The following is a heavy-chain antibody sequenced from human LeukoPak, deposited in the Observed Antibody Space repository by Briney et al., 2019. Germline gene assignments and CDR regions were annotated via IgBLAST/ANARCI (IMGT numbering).Heavy chain of an antibody. D-gene: IGHD4-17*01. V-gene: IGHV3-7*01. J-gene: IGHJ4*02. CDR2: IKQDGSEK. CDR1: GFTFSSYW. CDR3: AREGLRGDYEFDY. Sequence: PGGSLRLSCAASGFTFSSYWMSWVRQAPGKGLEWVANIKQDGSEKYYVDSVKGRFTISRDNAKNSLYLQMNSLRAEDTAVYYCAREGLRGDYEFDYWGLGTLVTVSS.